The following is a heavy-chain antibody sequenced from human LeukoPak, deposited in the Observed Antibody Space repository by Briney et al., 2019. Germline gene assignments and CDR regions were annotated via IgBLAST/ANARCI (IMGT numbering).Heavy chain of an antibody. V-gene: IGHV4-61*01. Sequence: SETLSLTCTVSGGSITSSNNYWSWIRQPPGKGLEWIGYIQYSGSTNYNPSLKSRVTISVDTSKNQFSLKLSSVTAADTAVYYCARVSWFPGTSYYYMDVWGKGTPVTVSS. D-gene: IGHD1-1*01. CDR2: IQYSGST. J-gene: IGHJ6*03. CDR3: ARVSWFPGTSYYYMDV. CDR1: GGSITSSNNY.